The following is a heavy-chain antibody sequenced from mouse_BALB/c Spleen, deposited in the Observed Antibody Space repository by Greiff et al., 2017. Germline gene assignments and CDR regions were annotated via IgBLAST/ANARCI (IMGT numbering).Heavy chain of an antibody. D-gene: IGHD2-2*01. CDR3: ARSGGYDVYYAMDY. CDR1: GFSLTSYG. Sequence: VQLQQSGPGLVQPSQSLSITCTVSGFSLTSYGVHWVRQSPGKGLEWLGVIWSGGSTDYNAAFISRLSISKDNSKSQVFFKMNSLQANDTAIYYCARSGGYDVYYAMDYWGQGTSVTVSS. V-gene: IGHV2-2*02. CDR2: IWSGGST. J-gene: IGHJ4*01.